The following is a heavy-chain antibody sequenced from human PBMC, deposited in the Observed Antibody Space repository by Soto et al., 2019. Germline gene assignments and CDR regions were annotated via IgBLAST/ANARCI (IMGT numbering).Heavy chain of an antibody. J-gene: IGHJ4*02. Sequence: QLQLQESGPGLVKPSETLSLTCTVSGGSVSSSSYYWGWVRQPPGKGLEWIGSVYYSGSTYXNPXXXXXXXXXXXXXXXXXXXXXXXXXXXXXXXXXXXXXXGLAXISXXFDYWGQGALVTVSX. CDR2: VYYSGST. CDR1: GGSVSSSSYY. D-gene: IGHD3-9*01. CDR3: XXXXGLAXISXXFDY. V-gene: IGHV4-39*01.